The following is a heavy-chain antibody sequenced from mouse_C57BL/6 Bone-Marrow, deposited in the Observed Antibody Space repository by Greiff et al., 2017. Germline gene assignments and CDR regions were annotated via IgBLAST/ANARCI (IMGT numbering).Heavy chain of an antibody. CDR2: LSGGGGNT. J-gene: IGHJ3*01. Sequence: EVKVVESGGGLVKPGGSLKLSCAASGFTFSSYTMSWVRQTPEKRLEWVATLSGGGGNTYYPDSVKGRFTISRDNAKNTLYLQMSSLRSEDTALYYCARQRLFAYWGQGTLVTVSA. CDR1: GFTFSSYT. CDR3: ARQRLFAY. V-gene: IGHV5-9*01. D-gene: IGHD3-2*02.